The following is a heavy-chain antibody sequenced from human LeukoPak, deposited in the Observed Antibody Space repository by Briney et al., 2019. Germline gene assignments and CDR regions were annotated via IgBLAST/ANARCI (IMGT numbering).Heavy chain of an antibody. CDR1: GDSISSGDYY. J-gene: IGHJ4*02. CDR3: ATSSPAHDY. Sequence: SETLSLTCTVSGDSISSGDYYWSWIRQPAGKGLEWIGRIYTSGSTNYNPSLKSRVTISVDTSKNQFSLKLSSVTAADTAVYYCATSSPAHDYWGQGTLVTVSS. CDR2: IYTSGST. V-gene: IGHV4-61*02.